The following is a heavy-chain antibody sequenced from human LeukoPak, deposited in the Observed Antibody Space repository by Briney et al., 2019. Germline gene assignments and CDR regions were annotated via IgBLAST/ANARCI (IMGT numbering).Heavy chain of an antibody. Sequence: GGSLRLSCAASGFTVSSKYMSWVRQAPGKGLEWVSVIYSGGSIYYADSVKGRFTTSRDNSKNTLYLQMNSLRAEDTAVYYCARNRGWQQFDYWGQGTLVTVSS. CDR2: IYSGGSI. CDR3: ARNRGWQQFDY. J-gene: IGHJ4*02. D-gene: IGHD5-24*01. CDR1: GFTVSSKY. V-gene: IGHV3-53*01.